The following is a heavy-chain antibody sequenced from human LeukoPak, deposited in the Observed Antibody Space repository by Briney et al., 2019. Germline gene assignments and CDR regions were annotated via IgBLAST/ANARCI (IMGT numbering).Heavy chain of an antibody. CDR1: GYTFTGYY. CDR3: ARSTGVAARPGPLVL. Sequence: AASVKVSCKASGYTFTGYYMHWVRQAPGQGLEWMGWINPNSGGTNYAQKFQGRVTMTRDTSISTAYMELSRLRSDDTAVYYCARSTGVAARPGPLVLWGQGTLVTVSS. V-gene: IGHV1-2*02. J-gene: IGHJ4*02. D-gene: IGHD6-6*01. CDR2: INPNSGGT.